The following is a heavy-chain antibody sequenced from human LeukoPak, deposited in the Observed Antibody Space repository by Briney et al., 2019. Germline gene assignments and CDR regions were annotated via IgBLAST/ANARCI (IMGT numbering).Heavy chain of an antibody. V-gene: IGHV1-46*01. Sequence: GASVKVSCKASGYTFTSYFMHWVRQAPGQGLEWMGIINPSVGSTTYAQRFQGRVTMTRDTSTSTIYMELSSLTSEGTAVYYCTRAGFSSGWLDYWGQGTLVTVSS. CDR2: INPSVGST. CDR3: TRAGFSSGWLDY. CDR1: GYTFTSYF. J-gene: IGHJ4*02. D-gene: IGHD6-19*01.